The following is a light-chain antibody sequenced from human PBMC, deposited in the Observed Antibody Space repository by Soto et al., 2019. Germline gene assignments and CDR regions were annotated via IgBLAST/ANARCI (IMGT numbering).Light chain of an antibody. CDR3: HQRSSWPLT. V-gene: IGKV3-11*01. CDR1: QSVSSH. CDR2: DAS. J-gene: IGKJ4*01. Sequence: PGESATLSCRASQSVSSHLAWYQQKPGQAPRLLIYDASNRATGIPARFSGSGSGTDFTLTISSLEPEDFAVYYCHQRSSWPLTFGGGTKVDIK.